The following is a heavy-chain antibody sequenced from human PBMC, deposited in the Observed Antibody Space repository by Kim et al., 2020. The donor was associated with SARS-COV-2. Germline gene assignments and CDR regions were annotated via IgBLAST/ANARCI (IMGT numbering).Heavy chain of an antibody. CDR3: TTGAAAGTS. Sequence: TIDYAAPVKSRFSISRDDSKSTLYLQMNSLKTEDTAVYYCTTGAAAGTSWGQGTLVTVSS. CDR2: TI. V-gene: IGHV3-15*01. J-gene: IGHJ4*02. D-gene: IGHD6-13*01.